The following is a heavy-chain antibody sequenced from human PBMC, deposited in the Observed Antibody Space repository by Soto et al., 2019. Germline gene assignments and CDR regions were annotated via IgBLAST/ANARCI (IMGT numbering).Heavy chain of an antibody. CDR1: GGSISSGGYY. Sequence: QVQLQESGPGLVKPSQTLSLTCTVSGGSISSGGYYWSWIRQHPGKGLEWIGYIYYSGSTYYNPSLKSRVTISVDTSKNQFSLKLSSVTAADTAVYYCARGGGDGYNYSRPFDYWGQGTLVTVSS. CDR3: ARGGGDGYNYSRPFDY. D-gene: IGHD5-12*01. J-gene: IGHJ4*02. CDR2: IYYSGST. V-gene: IGHV4-31*03.